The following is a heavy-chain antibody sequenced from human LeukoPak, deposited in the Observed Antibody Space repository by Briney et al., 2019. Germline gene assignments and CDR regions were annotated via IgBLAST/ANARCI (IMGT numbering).Heavy chain of an antibody. CDR2: ISFDGSKN. V-gene: IGHV3-30-3*01. J-gene: IGHJ4*02. Sequence: GGSLRLSCAASGFTFSSYAVHWVRQAPGKGLEWVAVISFDGSKNYYADSVKGRFTISRDNSKNTLYLQVNSLRAEDTAVYYCARAGRTGGPDYWGQGTLVTVSS. D-gene: IGHD7-27*01. CDR1: GFTFSSYA. CDR3: ARAGRTGGPDY.